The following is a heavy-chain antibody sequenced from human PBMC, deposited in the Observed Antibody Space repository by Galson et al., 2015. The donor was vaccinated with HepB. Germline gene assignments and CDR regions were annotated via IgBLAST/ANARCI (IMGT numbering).Heavy chain of an antibody. CDR3: ARDSGIAAARPY. V-gene: IGHV3-21*01. CDR1: GFTFSSYS. CDR2: ISSSSSYI. J-gene: IGHJ4*02. D-gene: IGHD6-13*01. Sequence: SLRLSCAASGFTFSSYSMNWVRQAPGKGLEWVSSISSSSSYIYYADSVKGRFTISRDNAKNSLYLQMNSLRAEDTAVYYCARDSGIAAARPYWGQGTLVTVSS.